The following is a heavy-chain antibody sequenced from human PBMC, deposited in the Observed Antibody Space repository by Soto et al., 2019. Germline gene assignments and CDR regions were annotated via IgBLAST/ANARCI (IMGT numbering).Heavy chain of an antibody. J-gene: IGHJ4*02. D-gene: IGHD6-13*01. V-gene: IGHV1-8*01. Sequence: ASVKVSCKASGYTFTSYDINWVRQATGQGLEWMGWMNPNSGNTGYAQKFQGRVTMTRNTSISTAYMELSSLRSEDTAVYYCARSIPPWPAAGTFMSYWGQGTLVTVSS. CDR3: ARSIPPWPAAGTFMSY. CDR1: GYTFTSYD. CDR2: MNPNSGNT.